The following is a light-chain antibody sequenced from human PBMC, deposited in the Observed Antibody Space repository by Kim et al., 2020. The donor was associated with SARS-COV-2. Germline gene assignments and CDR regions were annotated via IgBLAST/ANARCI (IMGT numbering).Light chain of an antibody. J-gene: IGKJ1*01. V-gene: IGKV3-11*01. CDR2: DAS. Sequence: LSPGERATLSRRASQGVGSQLAWYQQKPGQAPRLVFYDASNRATDIPARFSGSGSGTDFTLTISSLEPEDFAVYFCQQRRYWPVTFGQGTKVDIK. CDR1: QGVGSQ. CDR3: QQRRYWPVT.